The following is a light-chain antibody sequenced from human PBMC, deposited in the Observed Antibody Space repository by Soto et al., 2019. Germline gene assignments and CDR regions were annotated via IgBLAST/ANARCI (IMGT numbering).Light chain of an antibody. CDR1: QSLLHSNGYNY. J-gene: IGKJ2*01. V-gene: IGKV2-28*01. CDR3: MQALQTPRT. CDR2: LGS. Sequence: DIVMTQSPLSLPVTPGEPASISCRSSQSLLHSNGYNYLDWYLQKPGQSPQLLIYLGSNRASGVPDMFSGSGSGTDFTLKISRVEAEDVGVYYCMQALQTPRTLGQGTKLEIK.